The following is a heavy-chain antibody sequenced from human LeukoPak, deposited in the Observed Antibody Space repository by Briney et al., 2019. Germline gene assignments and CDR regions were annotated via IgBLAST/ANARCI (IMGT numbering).Heavy chain of an antibody. CDR1: GYTFTSYG. CDR3: ARARDILTGYYNQPHFDY. J-gene: IGHJ4*02. D-gene: IGHD3-9*01. CDR2: ISAYNGNT. V-gene: IGHV1-18*01. Sequence: ASVKVSCKASGYTFTSYGISWVRQAPGQGLEWMGWISAYNGNTNYAQKPQGRVTMTTDTSTSTAYMELSRLRSDDTAVYYCARARDILTGYYNQPHFDYWGQGTLVTVSS.